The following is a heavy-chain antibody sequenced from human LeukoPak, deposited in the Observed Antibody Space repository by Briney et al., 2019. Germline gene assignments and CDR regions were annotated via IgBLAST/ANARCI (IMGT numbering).Heavy chain of an antibody. Sequence: PGGSLRLSCAASGFTFSSYWMHWVRQAPGKGLVWVSRINGDGSTTFYADSVKGRFTISRDSAKNTVYLQMNSLRVEDTAVYYCGSDTVLGYWGQGTLVTASS. V-gene: IGHV3-74*01. CDR3: GSDTVLGY. CDR1: GFTFSSYW. J-gene: IGHJ4*02. D-gene: IGHD5-18*01. CDR2: INGDGSTT.